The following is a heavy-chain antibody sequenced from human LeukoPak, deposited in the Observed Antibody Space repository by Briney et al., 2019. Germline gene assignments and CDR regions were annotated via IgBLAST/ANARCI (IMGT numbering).Heavy chain of an antibody. CDR3: AKDPVQYSSSFIYFDY. CDR1: GFTFSMFA. CDR2: ISGSGGST. Sequence: GGSLRLSCAASGFTFSMFAMTWVRQAPGKGLEWVSAISGSGGSTYYADSVKGRFTISRDSSKNTLYLQMNSLRAEDTAVYYCAKDPVQYSSSFIYFDYWGQGTLVTVSS. D-gene: IGHD6-13*01. V-gene: IGHV3-23*01. J-gene: IGHJ4*02.